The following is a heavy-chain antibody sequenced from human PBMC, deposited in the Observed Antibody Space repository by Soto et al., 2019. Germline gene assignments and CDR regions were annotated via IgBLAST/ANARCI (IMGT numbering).Heavy chain of an antibody. V-gene: IGHV1-69*04. D-gene: IGHD2-2*01. CDR1: VGTFSGYT. CDR2: IIPILGIA. J-gene: IGHJ4*02. Sequence: ASVKVACKASVGTFSGYTISWVRQAPGQGLEWMGRIIPILGIANYAQKFQGRVTITADKSTSTAYMELSSLRSEDTAVYYCAREDCSSTSCLDWGQGTLVTVSS. CDR3: AREDCSSTSCLD.